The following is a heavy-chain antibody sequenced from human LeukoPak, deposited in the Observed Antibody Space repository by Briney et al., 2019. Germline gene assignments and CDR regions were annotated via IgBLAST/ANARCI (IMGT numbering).Heavy chain of an antibody. CDR2: ISAYNGNT. V-gene: IGHV1-18*01. D-gene: IGHD3-3*01. J-gene: IGHJ4*02. Sequence: ASVKVSCKASGYTFTNYGISWVRPAPGQGLEGMGWISAYNGNTNYAQKLQGRVTMTTDTSTSTAYMELRSLRSDDTAVYYCARDLEADNTRDYWGQGTLVTVSS. CDR3: ARDLEADNTRDY. CDR1: GYTFTNYG.